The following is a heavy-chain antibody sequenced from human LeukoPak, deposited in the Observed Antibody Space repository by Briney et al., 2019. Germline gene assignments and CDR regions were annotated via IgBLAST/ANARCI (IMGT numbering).Heavy chain of an antibody. V-gene: IGHV3-7*03. J-gene: IGHJ4*02. CDR3: GRVRQGDAGY. CDR2: MDLDGSAK. CDR1: GFTFSSYW. D-gene: IGHD1-26*01. Sequence: PGGSLRLSCAASGFTFSSYWMTWVRQAPGKGLEWVASMDLDGSAKYYMDSVKGRFTISRDNAKNSLFLQMNSLRADDTAVYYCGRVRQGDAGYWGQGTLVTVSS.